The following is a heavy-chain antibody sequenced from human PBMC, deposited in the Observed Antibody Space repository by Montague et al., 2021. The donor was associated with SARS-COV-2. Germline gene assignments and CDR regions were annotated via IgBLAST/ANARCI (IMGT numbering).Heavy chain of an antibody. J-gene: IGHJ6*02. CDR2: IYYSGST. V-gene: IGHV4-4*02. CDR1: GDSISTDNW. D-gene: IGHD3-9*01. CDR3: ARDGSLRFEILIGPRHYYYGMDV. Sequence: SETLSLTCVVSGDSISTDNWWTWVRLPPGKGLEWVGGIYYSGSTYYNPSLKSRVTISVDTSKNQFSLKLSSVTAADTAVYYCARDGSLRFEILIGPRHYYYGMDVWGQGTTVTVSS.